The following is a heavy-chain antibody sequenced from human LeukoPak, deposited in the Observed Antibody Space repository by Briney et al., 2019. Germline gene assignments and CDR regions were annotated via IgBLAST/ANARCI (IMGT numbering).Heavy chain of an antibody. D-gene: IGHD6-13*01. CDR1: GGSISSYY. J-gene: IGHJ5*02. CDR3: ARSPYSSSWYAYWFDP. CDR2: IYYSGST. Sequence: SETLSLTCTVSGGSISSYYWSWIRQPPGKGLEWIGYIYYSGSTNYNPSLKSRVTISVDTSKNQFSLKLSSVTAADTAVYYCARSPYSSSWYAYWFDPWGQGTLVTVSS. V-gene: IGHV4-59*01.